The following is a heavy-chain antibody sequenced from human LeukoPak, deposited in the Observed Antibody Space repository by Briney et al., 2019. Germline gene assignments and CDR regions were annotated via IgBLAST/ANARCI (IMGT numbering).Heavy chain of an antibody. CDR3: ARGIGKPIRFLEWLPYNWFDP. V-gene: IGHV4-34*01. D-gene: IGHD3-3*01. CDR2: INHSGST. Sequence: SETLCLTCAVYGGSFSGYYWSWIRQPPGKELEWIGEINHSGSTNYNPSLKSRVTISVDTSKNQFSLKLSSVTAADTAVYYCARGIGKPIRFLEWLPYNWFDPWGQGTLVTVSS. J-gene: IGHJ5*02. CDR1: GGSFSGYY.